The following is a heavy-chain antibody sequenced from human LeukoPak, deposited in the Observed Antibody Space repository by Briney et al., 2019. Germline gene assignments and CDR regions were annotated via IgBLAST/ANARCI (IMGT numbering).Heavy chain of an antibody. J-gene: IGHJ6*03. V-gene: IGHV4-34*01. CDR2: INHSGST. CDR1: GGSFSGYY. CDR3: ARLRRYYGSGSYQIIAYRYYYMDV. D-gene: IGHD3-10*01. Sequence: SETLSLTCAVYGGSFSGYYWSWIRQPPGKGLEWIGEINHSGSTNYNPSLKSRVTISVDTSKNQFSLKLSSVTAADTAVYYCARLRRYYGSGSYQIIAYRYYYMDVWGKGTTVTVSS.